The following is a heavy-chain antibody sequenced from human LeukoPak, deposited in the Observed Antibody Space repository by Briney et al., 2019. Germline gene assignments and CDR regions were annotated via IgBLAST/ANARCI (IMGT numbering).Heavy chain of an antibody. D-gene: IGHD6-13*01. CDR1: GFTFSSYA. J-gene: IGHJ1*01. Sequence: GRSLRLSCAASGFTFSSYAMSWVRQAPGKGLEWVSAISGSGGSTYYADSVKGRFTISRDNSKNTLYLQMNSLRAEDTAVYYCAKDTGIAAAGTWEYFQHWGQGTLVTVSS. CDR3: AKDTGIAAAGTWEYFQH. CDR2: ISGSGGST. V-gene: IGHV3-23*01.